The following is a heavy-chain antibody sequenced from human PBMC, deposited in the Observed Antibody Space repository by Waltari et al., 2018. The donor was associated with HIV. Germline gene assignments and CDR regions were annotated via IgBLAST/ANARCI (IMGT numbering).Heavy chain of an antibody. CDR1: GFSFDDYA. CDR2: MSWDSVHE. J-gene: IGHJ4*02. CDR3: VKEYSNTFYFDY. Sequence: EVQLVESGGGLVQPGRSLRLSCRGSGFSFDDYAMPWCRPGPGKGREWVAVMSWDSVHEVYADSVKGRFNISRDNAKNFLSLEMNSLREEDTALYYCVKEYSNTFYFDYWGQGVPVTVSS. V-gene: IGHV3-9*01. D-gene: IGHD6-13*01.